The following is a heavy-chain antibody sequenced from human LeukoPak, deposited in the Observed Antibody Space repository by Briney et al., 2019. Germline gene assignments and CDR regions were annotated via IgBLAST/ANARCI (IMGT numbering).Heavy chain of an antibody. V-gene: IGHV3-30*18. CDR1: GFTFSSYG. J-gene: IGHJ4*02. D-gene: IGHD5-12*01. CDR2: ISYDGSNK. CDR3: AKSPNEGYDTYFDY. Sequence: GRSLRLPCAASGFTFSSYGLHWVRQAPAKGLEWVAAISYDGSNKYYADSVKGRFTISRDNSKNTLYLQMNSLRAEDTAVYYCAKSPNEGYDTYFDYWGQGTLVTVSS.